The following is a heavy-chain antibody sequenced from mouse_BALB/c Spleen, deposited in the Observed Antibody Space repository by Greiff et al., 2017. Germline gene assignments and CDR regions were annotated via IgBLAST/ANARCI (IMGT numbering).Heavy chain of an antibody. V-gene: IGHV1S137*01. CDR3: AREGYDYAMDY. CDR1: GFTFPAYA. D-gene: IGHD2-14*01. Sequence: VQLQQSGAALVRPGVSVQISCTGSGFTFPAYAMHWVKQRHAKSLEWIGVISTYYGATSYNQKFKGKATMTVDKSSSTAYMELARLPSEDSATYYGAREGYDYAMDYWGQGTSGTVAS. CDR2: ISTYYGAT. J-gene: IGHJ4*01.